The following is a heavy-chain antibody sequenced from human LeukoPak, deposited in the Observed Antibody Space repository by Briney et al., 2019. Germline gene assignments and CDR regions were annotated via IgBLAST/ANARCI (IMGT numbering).Heavy chain of an antibody. CDR2: IYFTGNT. J-gene: IGHJ4*02. Sequence: SETLSLTCTVSGGSISSSSYYWGWIRQPPGKGLEGIGSIYFTGNTYYNPSLKSRVTMSVDTSKNQFSLKLSSVTAADTAVYYCARLTDYGDLPVDYWGQGTLVTVSS. CDR3: ARLTDYGDLPVDY. V-gene: IGHV4-39*07. D-gene: IGHD4-17*01. CDR1: GGSISSSSYY.